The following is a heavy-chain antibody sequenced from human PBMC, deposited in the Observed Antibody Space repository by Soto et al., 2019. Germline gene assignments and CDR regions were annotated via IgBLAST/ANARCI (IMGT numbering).Heavy chain of an antibody. CDR1: GFSLSTSGVG. CDR2: IYWDDDK. CDR3: ARDLGYCISTSCYSQFAFDI. D-gene: IGHD2-2*01. V-gene: IGHV2-5*02. Sequence: QITLKESGPTLVKPTQTLTLTCTFSGFSLSTSGVGVGWIRQPPGKALEWLALIYWDDDKRYSPSLKSRLTITKDTSKNQVVLTMTNMDPVDTATYYCARDLGYCISTSCYSQFAFDICGQGTMVTVSS. J-gene: IGHJ3*02.